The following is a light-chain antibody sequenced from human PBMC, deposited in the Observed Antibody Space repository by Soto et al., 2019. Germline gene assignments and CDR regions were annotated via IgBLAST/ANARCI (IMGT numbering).Light chain of an antibody. CDR1: QSVSSY. CDR3: QQYNKWPLP. CDR2: DAS. V-gene: IGKV3-11*01. J-gene: IGKJ1*01. Sequence: EIVLTQSPATLSLYPGERATLSCRASQSVSSYLAWYQQKPGQAPRLLIYDASNRATGIPARFSGSGSGTQFTLTISSLQSEDFAVYYCQQYNKWPLPFGQGTKVDIK.